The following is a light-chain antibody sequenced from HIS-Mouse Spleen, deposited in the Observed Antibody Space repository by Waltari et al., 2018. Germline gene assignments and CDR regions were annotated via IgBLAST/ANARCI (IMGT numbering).Light chain of an antibody. Sequence: SYELTQPPSVSVSPGQTARITCSGDALPKKYAYWYQQKSGQAPVLVIYEDSKRPSWNPERFSGSSSGTMATVTISGAQVEDEADYYCYSTDSSGNHRVFGGGTKLTVL. CDR3: YSTDSSGNHRV. J-gene: IGLJ2*01. V-gene: IGLV3-10*01. CDR1: ALPKKY. CDR2: EDS.